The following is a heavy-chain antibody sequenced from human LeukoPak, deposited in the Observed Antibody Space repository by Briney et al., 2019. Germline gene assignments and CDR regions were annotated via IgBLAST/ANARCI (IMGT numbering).Heavy chain of an antibody. Sequence: GGSLRLSCAAPGFTFSSFGMHWVRQAPGKGLEWVAVISYDGSNKYYADSVKGRFTISRDNSKNTLYLQMNSLRAEDTAVYYCAKDLLRYFDWLKNGFDYWGQGTLVTVSS. J-gene: IGHJ4*02. CDR2: ISYDGSNK. CDR1: GFTFSSFG. V-gene: IGHV3-30*18. D-gene: IGHD3-9*01. CDR3: AKDLLRYFDWLKNGFDY.